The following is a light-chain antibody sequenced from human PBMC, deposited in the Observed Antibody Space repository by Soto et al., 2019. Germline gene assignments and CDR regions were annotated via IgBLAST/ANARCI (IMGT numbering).Light chain of an antibody. CDR3: QQYDASLSIT. V-gene: IGKV1-5*01. Sequence: DIQMTQSPSTLSASVGDRVTITCRASQTINNKLAWYQKKPGKAPKLLIYDGYTLESGVPSRFSGSGSGTDFSLTIRRLEPEDFGFYYCQQYDASLSITFGQGTRLEIK. CDR1: QTINNK. CDR2: DGY. J-gene: IGKJ5*01.